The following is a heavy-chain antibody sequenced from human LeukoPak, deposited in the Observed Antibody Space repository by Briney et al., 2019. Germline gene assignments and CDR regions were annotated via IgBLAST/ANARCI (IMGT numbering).Heavy chain of an antibody. V-gene: IGHV3-53*01. J-gene: IGHJ4*02. CDR1: GFTVSSNY. CDR3: ARAVTTVASFDY. Sequence: GGSLRLSCAASGFTVSSNYMSWVRQAPGKGLEWVSVIYSSGSTYYADSVKGRFTISRDNSKNTLYLQMNSLRAEDTAVYYCARAVTTVASFDYWGQGTLVTVSS. D-gene: IGHD4-23*01. CDR2: IYSSGST.